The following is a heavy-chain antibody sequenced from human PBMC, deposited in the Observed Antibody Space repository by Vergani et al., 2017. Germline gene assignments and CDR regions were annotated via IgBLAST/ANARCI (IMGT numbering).Heavy chain of an antibody. CDR3: ARIRKGSGWYPSYVDY. CDR2: IFSNDEK. D-gene: IGHD6-19*01. Sequence: QVTLKESGPVLVKPTETLTLTCTVSGFSLSNARMGVSWIRQPPGKALEWLAHIFSNDEKSYSPSLKSRLTISKDNSKSQVVLTMTNMDPVDTATYYCARIRKGSGWYPSYVDYWGQGTLVTVSS. V-gene: IGHV2-26*01. J-gene: IGHJ4*02. CDR1: GFSLSNARMG.